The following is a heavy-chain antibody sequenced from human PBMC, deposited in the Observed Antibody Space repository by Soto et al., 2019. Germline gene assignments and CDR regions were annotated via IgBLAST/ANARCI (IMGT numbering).Heavy chain of an antibody. Sequence: SETLSLTCTVSGGSISSSSYYWGGSRQPPGKGRKWMGSIYYSGSTDYNPSLKSRVTISVDTSKTQFSLKLRSVSAADTAVYYCARHGGGSSWFYYYYGMDVWGQGTTVTVS. CDR1: GGSISSSSYY. V-gene: IGHV4-39*01. D-gene: IGHD6-13*01. CDR2: IYYSGST. CDR3: ARHGGGSSWFYYYYGMDV. J-gene: IGHJ6*02.